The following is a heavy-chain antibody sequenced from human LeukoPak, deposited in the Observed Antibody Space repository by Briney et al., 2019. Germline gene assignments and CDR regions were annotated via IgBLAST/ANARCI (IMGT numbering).Heavy chain of an antibody. V-gene: IGHV4-31*03. CDR2: IYYSGST. J-gene: IGHJ4*02. CDR1: GVSISSGVYY. D-gene: IGHD5-24*01. CDR3: ARGVRWLQLSYFDY. Sequence: PSETLSLTCPVSGVSISSGVYYWSWIRQHPGKGLEWIGYIYYSGSTYYNPSLKSRVTISVDTSKNQFSLKLSSVTAADTAVYYCARGVRWLQLSYFDYWGQGTLVTVSS.